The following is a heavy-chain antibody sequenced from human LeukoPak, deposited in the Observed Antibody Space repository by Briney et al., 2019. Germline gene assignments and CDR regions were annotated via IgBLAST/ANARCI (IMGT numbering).Heavy chain of an antibody. CDR1: GFTFSSYS. J-gene: IGHJ4*02. D-gene: IGHD7-27*01. CDR2: ISSSSSYI. Sequence: GGSLRLSCAASGFTFSSYSMNWVRQAPGKGLEWVSSISSSSSYIYHADSVKGRFTISRDNAKNSLYLQMNSLRAEDTAVYYCARAGSISKFDYWGQGTLVTVSS. V-gene: IGHV3-21*01. CDR3: ARAGSISKFDY.